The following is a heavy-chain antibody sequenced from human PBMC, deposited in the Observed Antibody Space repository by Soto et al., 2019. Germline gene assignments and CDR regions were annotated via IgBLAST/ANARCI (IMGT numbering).Heavy chain of an antibody. CDR3: ARLIHCKTTSCYFDY. J-gene: IGHJ4*02. V-gene: IGHV4-39*01. D-gene: IGHD2-2*01. Sequence: SETLSLTCTVSGGSISSGCYYWAWVRQPPGKGLEWIGSVYYSGTTYYNPSLKSRVTISEDTSKNQFSLRLSSVTAADTAVFYCARLIHCKTTSCYFDYWGPGTLVTVSS. CDR1: GGSISSGCYY. CDR2: VYYSGTT.